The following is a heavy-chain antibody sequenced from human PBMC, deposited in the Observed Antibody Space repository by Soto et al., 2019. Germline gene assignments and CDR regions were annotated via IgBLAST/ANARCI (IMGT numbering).Heavy chain of an antibody. D-gene: IGHD1-26*01. CDR3: ATYTITTRGATGVDY. CDR1: GGTFSSYA. Sequence: SVKVSCKASGGTFSSYAISWVRQAPGQGLEWMGGIIPIFGTANYAQKFQGRVTITADESTNTAYMELSSLRSEDTAVYYCATYTITTRGATGVDYWGQGTLVTVSS. V-gene: IGHV1-69*13. CDR2: IIPIFGTA. J-gene: IGHJ4*02.